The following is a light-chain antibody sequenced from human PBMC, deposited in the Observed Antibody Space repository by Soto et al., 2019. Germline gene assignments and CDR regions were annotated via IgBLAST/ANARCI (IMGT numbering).Light chain of an antibody. CDR1: QSVSSN. J-gene: IGKJ2*01. CDR2: GAS. Sequence: EIVMTQSPATLSVSPGERATLSCRASQSVSSNLAWYQQKPGQAPRLLIYGASTRATGIPARFSGSGSGTEFTLTLSSLQSEDFAVYYCQQYNTSPCPFGQGTKLEI. CDR3: QQYNTSPCP. V-gene: IGKV3D-15*01.